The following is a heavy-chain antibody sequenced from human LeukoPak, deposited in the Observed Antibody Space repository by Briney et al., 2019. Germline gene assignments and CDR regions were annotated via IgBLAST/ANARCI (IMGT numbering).Heavy chain of an antibody. CDR1: AYSISDGWV. V-gene: IGHV4-38-2*02. J-gene: IGHJ5*02. Sequence: SGTLSLTCTVSAYSISDGWVWGMIRQPPGKGLEWIGRIYHSATTYYNPSFKSRVTMSVDTSNNQFSLKLSSLTAADTAMYYCSRLSHVAGAPKVSWFDPWGQGTLVTVSS. CDR2: IYHSATT. D-gene: IGHD1-26*01. CDR3: SRLSHVAGAPKVSWFDP.